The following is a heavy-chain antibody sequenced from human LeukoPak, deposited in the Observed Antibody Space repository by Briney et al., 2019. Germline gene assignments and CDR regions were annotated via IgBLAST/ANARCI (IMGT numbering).Heavy chain of an antibody. Sequence: GGSLRLSCAASGFTFSSYAMSWVRQAPGEGLEWVSAISGSGGSTYYADSVKGRFTISRDNSKNTLYLQMNSLRAEDTAVYYCAKLRYFDWLFEGNWFDPWGQGTLVTVSS. CDR1: GFTFSSYA. V-gene: IGHV3-23*01. CDR3: AKLRYFDWLFEGNWFDP. CDR2: ISGSGGST. J-gene: IGHJ5*02. D-gene: IGHD3-9*01.